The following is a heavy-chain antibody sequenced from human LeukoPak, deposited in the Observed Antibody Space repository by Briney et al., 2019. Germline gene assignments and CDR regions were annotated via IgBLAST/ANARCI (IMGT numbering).Heavy chain of an antibody. J-gene: IGHJ4*02. Sequence: GESLKISCKGSGYTFNSYWIGWVRQMPGAGLEWMGIIYPSDSDTRYSPSFQGQVTISADKPISTAYLQWSSLKASDSAMYYCARRYGSALYGVFDYWGQGTLVIVSS. CDR2: IYPSDSDT. V-gene: IGHV5-51*01. CDR1: GYTFNSYW. D-gene: IGHD6-19*01. CDR3: ARRYGSALYGVFDY.